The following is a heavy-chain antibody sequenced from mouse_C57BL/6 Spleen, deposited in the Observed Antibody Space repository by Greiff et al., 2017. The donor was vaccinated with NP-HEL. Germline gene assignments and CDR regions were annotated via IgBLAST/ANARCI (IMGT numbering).Heavy chain of an antibody. CDR1: GFTFSSYA. Sequence: EVHLVESGGGLVKPGGSLKLSCAASGFTFSSYAMSWVRQTPEKRPEWVATISDGGSYTYYPDNVKGRFTISRDNAKNNLDLQMSHLKSEDTAMYYVATSLTPWYFDVWGTGTTVTVSS. D-gene: IGHD4-1*01. J-gene: IGHJ1*03. CDR3: ATSLTPWYFDV. CDR2: ISDGGSYT. V-gene: IGHV5-4*01.